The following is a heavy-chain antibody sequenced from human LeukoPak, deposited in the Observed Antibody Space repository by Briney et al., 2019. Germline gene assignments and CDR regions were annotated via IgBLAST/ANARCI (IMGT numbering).Heavy chain of an antibody. V-gene: IGHV3-7*01. D-gene: IGHD5-18*01. CDR3: ARDLAYSRLDY. J-gene: IGHJ4*02. CDR1: GLTFSSSW. Sequence: GSLRLSCAVSGLTFSSSWMDWVRQAPGKGLAWVASINPDGNKKYSADSVKGRFTISRDNAENSLYLQMNSLRVEDTAFYYCARDLAYSRLDYWGQGMLVTVSS. CDR2: INPDGNKK.